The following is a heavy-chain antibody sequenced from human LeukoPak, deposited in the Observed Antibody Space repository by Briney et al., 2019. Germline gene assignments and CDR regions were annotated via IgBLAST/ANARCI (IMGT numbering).Heavy chain of an antibody. V-gene: IGHV1-69*01. CDR3: ARAAKRGGLVEFDY. D-gene: IGHD6-19*01. CDR1: GGTFSSYA. J-gene: IGHJ4*02. CDR2: IIPIFGTA. Sequence: GASVQVSCKASGGTFSSYAISWVRQAPGQGLEWMGGIIPIFGTANYAQKFQGRVTITADESTSTAYMELSSLRSEDTAVYYCARAAKRGGLVEFDYWGQGTLVTVSS.